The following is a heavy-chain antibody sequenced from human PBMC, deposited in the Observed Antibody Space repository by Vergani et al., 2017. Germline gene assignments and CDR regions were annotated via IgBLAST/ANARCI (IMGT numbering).Heavy chain of an antibody. J-gene: IGHJ1*01. CDR1: GFTVSDDW. CDR3: VPASFFGEFFEH. V-gene: IGHV3-15*01. CDR2: SKSKSDGGTS. D-gene: IGHD2/OR15-2a*01. Sequence: EVRLVESGGGLVEPGGSLTLSCAASGFTVSDDWMSWVRQAQGKGLEWVGRSKSKSDGGTSEYAAPTKGRFSISGDDTKNMLYLQMNSLKTEDTGVYYCVPASFFGEFFEHWGLGTLVTVSS.